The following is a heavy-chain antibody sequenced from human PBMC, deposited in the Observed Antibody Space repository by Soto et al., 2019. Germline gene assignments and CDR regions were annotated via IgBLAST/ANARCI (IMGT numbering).Heavy chain of an antibody. V-gene: IGHV3-33*01. Sequence: QVQLVESGGGVVQPGRSLGLSCAASGFTFSSYGMHWVRQAPGKGLEWVAVIYYDGSNKYYADSVKGRFTISRDNYKNTLYLQMNSLRAEDTAVYYCARSQYSSSWYPFDYWGQGTLVTVSS. CDR3: ARSQYSSSWYPFDY. CDR1: GFTFSSYG. CDR2: IYYDGSNK. D-gene: IGHD6-13*01. J-gene: IGHJ4*02.